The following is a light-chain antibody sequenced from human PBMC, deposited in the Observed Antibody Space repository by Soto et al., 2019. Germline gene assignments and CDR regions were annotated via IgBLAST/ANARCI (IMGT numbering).Light chain of an antibody. V-gene: IGLV4-69*01. CDR1: SGHSSYA. CDR3: QTWDTGIRV. CDR2: LNNDGSQ. Sequence: QPVLTQSPSASASLGTSVKLTCTLSSGHSSYAIAWHQQQPEKGPRYLMKLNNDGSQSKGDGIPDRFSGSSSGAERYLIISSLQSEDEADYYCQTWDTGIRVFGGGTKVTVL. J-gene: IGLJ2*01.